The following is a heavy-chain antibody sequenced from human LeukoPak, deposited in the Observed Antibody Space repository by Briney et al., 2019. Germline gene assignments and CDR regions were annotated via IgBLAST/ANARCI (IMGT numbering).Heavy chain of an antibody. V-gene: IGHV3-30-3*01. J-gene: IGHJ1*01. CDR1: GFTFSSYA. Sequence: GGSLRLSCAAPGFTFSSYAMHWVRQAPGKGLEWVAVISYDGSNKYYADSVKGRFTISRDNSKNTLYLQMNSLRAEDTAVYYCARGPYYYDSSGYRGDFQHWGQGTLVTVSS. CDR2: ISYDGSNK. D-gene: IGHD3-22*01. CDR3: ARGPYYYDSSGYRGDFQH.